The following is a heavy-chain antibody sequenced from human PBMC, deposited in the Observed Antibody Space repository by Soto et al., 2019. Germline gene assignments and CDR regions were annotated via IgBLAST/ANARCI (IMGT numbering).Heavy chain of an antibody. D-gene: IGHD2-15*01. J-gene: IGHJ6*02. V-gene: IGHV4-34*01. CDR1: GGSFSGYY. Sequence: SETLSLTCAVHGGSFSGYYWDWIRQPPGKGLEWIGEVNHGGTSNYNPSLTSRATISVDTSKNQFFLKLNSVTAAATAVYYCARLQGYCIESRRSGHYALDVWDQGTTVTVSS. CDR3: ARLQGYCIESRRSGHYALDV. CDR2: VNHGGTS.